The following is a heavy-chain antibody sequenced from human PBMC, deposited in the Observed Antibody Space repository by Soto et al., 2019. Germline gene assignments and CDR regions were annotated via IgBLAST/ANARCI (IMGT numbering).Heavy chain of an antibody. Sequence: SETLSLTCTVSGGSISGYYWSWIRQTPGKGLEWIGYIYSSGSTNYNPSLKSRVTISLDTSKNQFSLNLSSVTAADTAVYYCTRDNGGYYMDVWGQGTTVTV. D-gene: IGHD2-8*01. CDR1: GGSISGYY. CDR3: TRDNGGYYMDV. CDR2: IYSSGST. J-gene: IGHJ6*03. V-gene: IGHV4-59*01.